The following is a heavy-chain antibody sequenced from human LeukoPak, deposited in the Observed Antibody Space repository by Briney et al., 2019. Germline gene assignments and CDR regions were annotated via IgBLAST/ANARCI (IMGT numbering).Heavy chain of an antibody. CDR1: GGSMNNYY. V-gene: IGHV4-59*01. CDR2: IYHTGSA. Sequence: ASETLSLTCTVSGGSMNNYYWSWIRQSPGKGLEWIGYIYHTGSATYKPSLKSRVTLSLDTSKNQFSLKLSSVTAADTAAYYCARGRGDSKGTSFDFWGQGTLVTVSS. J-gene: IGHJ4*02. D-gene: IGHD3-22*01. CDR3: ARGRGDSKGTSFDF.